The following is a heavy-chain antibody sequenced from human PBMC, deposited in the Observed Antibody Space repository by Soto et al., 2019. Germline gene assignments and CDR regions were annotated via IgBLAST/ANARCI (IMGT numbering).Heavy chain of an antibody. V-gene: IGHV4-61*01. CDR1: GGSFKSGSYS. CDR2: VYHTGRT. J-gene: IGHJ4*02. D-gene: IGHD3-3*01. CDR3: ARDFAYFDS. Sequence: QVQLQESGPGLVKPSETLSLTCTVSGGSFKSGSYSWSWIRQPPGKGLEWIWDVYHTGRTSYNPSLKSRVSISMDTSKNQFSLNLDSVTAADTAVYFCARDFAYFDSWGQGTLVTVSS.